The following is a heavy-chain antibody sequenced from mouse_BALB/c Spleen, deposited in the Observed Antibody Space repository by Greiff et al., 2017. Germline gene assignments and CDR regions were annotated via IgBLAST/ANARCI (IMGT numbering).Heavy chain of an antibody. V-gene: IGHV10-1*02. J-gene: IGHJ3*01. CDR3: VRQRDGNYEAWFAY. CDR1: GFTFNTYA. D-gene: IGHD2-1*01. CDR2: IRSKSNNYAT. Sequence: GGGLVQPKGSLKLSCAASGFTFNTYAMNWVRQAPGKGLEWVARIRSKSNNYATYYADSVKDRFTISRDDSQSMLYLQMNNLKTEDTAMYYCVRQRDGNYEAWFAYWGQGTLVTVSA.